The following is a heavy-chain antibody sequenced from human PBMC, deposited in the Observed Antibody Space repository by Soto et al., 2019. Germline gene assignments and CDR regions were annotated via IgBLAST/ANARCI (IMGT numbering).Heavy chain of an antibody. V-gene: IGHV3-15*01. J-gene: IGHJ4*02. D-gene: IGHD3-10*01. CDR3: TTHTLWFGELFEFDY. CDR2: IKSKTDGGTT. CDR1: GFTFSNAW. Sequence: EVQLVESGGGLVKPGGSLRLSCAASGFTFSNAWMSWVRQAPGKGLEWVGRIKSKTDGGTTDYAAPVKGRFTISRDDSKNTLYLQMNSLKTEDTAVYYCTTHTLWFGELFEFDYWGQGTLVTVSS.